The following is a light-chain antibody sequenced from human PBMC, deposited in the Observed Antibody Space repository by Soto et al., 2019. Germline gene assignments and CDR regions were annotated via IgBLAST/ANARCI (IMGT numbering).Light chain of an antibody. CDR1: QSVSSSY. CDR3: QQYGTSPLT. V-gene: IGKV3-20*01. J-gene: IGKJ4*01. Sequence: EIVLTQSPGTLSLSPGERATLSCRASQSVSSSYLAWYQQKPGQAPRLLIHDASSRATGIPDRFSGSGSGTDFTLTISRLEPEDFAVYYCQQYGTSPLTFGGGTKVEIK. CDR2: DAS.